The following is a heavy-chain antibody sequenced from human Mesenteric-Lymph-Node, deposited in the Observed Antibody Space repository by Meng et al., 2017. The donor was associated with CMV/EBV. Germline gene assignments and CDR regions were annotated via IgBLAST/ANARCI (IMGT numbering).Heavy chain of an antibody. CDR3: ASSVDGYFFDC. Sequence: VAGGSISGGRYYWSWIRQHPGKGLEWIGYIYYSGSTYYNPSLKSRVTISLDTSENQFSLKLSSVTAADTAVYYCASSVDGYFFDCWGQGTLVTVSS. V-gene: IGHV4-31*02. J-gene: IGHJ4*02. CDR1: GGSISGGRYY. D-gene: IGHD5-24*01. CDR2: IYYSGST.